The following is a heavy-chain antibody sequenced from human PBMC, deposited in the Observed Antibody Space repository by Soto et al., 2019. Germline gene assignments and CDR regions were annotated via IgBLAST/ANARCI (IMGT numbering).Heavy chain of an antibody. D-gene: IGHD3-16*01. V-gene: IGHV3-23*01. J-gene: IGHJ6*02. CDR1: GFTFSSYA. Sequence: EVQLLESGGGLVQPGGSLRLSCAASGFTFSSYAMSWVRQAPGKGLEWVSAISGSGGSTYYADSVKGRFTISRDNSKNTLYLQMNSLRAEDTAVYYCERDTASGFGGVNYYYYYGMDVWGQGTTVTVSS. CDR3: ERDTASGFGGVNYYYYYGMDV. CDR2: ISGSGGST.